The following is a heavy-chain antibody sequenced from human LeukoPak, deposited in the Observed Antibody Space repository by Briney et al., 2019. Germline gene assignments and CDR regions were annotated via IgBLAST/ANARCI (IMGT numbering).Heavy chain of an antibody. J-gene: IGHJ6*03. CDR2: IYYSGST. CDR3: ARHGYYYYMDV. V-gene: IGHV4-59*08. Sequence: SETLSLTGTVSGGSISSNYWSWIRQPPGKGLEWIGYIYYSGSTNYNPSLKSRVTISVDTSKNQFSLKLSSVTAADTAVYYCARHGYYYYMDVWGKGTTVTVSS. CDR1: GGSISSNY.